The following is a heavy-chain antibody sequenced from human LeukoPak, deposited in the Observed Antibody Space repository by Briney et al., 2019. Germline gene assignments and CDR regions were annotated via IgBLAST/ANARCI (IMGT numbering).Heavy chain of an antibody. CDR1: GFTFSSYW. V-gene: IGHV3-7*01. Sequence: GGSLRLSXAASGFTFSSYWMSWVGQAPGKGLEWVANIKQDGSEKYYVDSVKGRFTISRDNAKNSLYLQMNSLRAEDTAVYYCARTDYGDYVGAFDIWGQGTMVTVSS. J-gene: IGHJ3*02. CDR3: ARTDYGDYVGAFDI. D-gene: IGHD4-17*01. CDR2: IKQDGSEK.